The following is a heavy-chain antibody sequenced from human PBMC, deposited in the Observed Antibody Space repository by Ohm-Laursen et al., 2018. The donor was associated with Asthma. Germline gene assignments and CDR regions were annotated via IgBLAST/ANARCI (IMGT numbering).Heavy chain of an antibody. D-gene: IGHD1-26*01. CDR2: IYYSGST. Sequence: SDTLSLTCAVSGGSISSGGYSWSWIRQPPGKGLEWIGYIYYSGSTYYNPSLKSRVSISVDTSKNQFSLKLSSVTAADTAVYYCARTWELYYFDYWGQGTLVTVSS. V-gene: IGHV4-30-4*02. CDR1: GGSISSGGYS. CDR3: ARTWELYYFDY. J-gene: IGHJ4*02.